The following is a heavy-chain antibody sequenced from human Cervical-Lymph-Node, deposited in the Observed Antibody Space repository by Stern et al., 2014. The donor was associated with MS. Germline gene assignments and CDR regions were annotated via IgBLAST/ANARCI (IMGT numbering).Heavy chain of an antibody. Sequence: VESGKSLRLSCAASGFTFSSYGMYWVRQAPGKGLEWVAVIWYDGSHKFCADSVKGRFTISRDNSKNTLYLQMNSLRAEDTAVYYCARDGYCSGGSCYSYYDYWGQGTLVTVSS. CDR1: GFTFSSYG. D-gene: IGHD2-15*01. CDR2: IWYDGSHK. CDR3: ARDGYCSGGSCYSYYDY. V-gene: IGHV3-33*01. J-gene: IGHJ4*02.